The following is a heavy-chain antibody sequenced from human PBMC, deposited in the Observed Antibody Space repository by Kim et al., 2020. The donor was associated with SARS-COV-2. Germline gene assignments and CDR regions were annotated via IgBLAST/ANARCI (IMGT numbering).Heavy chain of an antibody. V-gene: IGHV4-34*01. CDR3: ARRFGELSSWFDP. J-gene: IGHJ5*02. CDR1: GGSFSGYY. D-gene: IGHD3-10*01. CDR2: INHSGST. Sequence: SETLSLTCAVYGGSFSGYYWSWIRQPPGKGLEWIGEINHSGSTNYNPSLKSRVTISVDTSKNQFSLKLSSVTAADTAVYYCARRFGELSSWFDPWGQGTLVTVSS.